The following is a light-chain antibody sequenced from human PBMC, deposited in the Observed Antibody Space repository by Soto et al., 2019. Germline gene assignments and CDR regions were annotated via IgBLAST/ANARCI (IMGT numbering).Light chain of an antibody. CDR3: LLYYGGAYV. V-gene: IGLV7-43*01. CDR2: STI. J-gene: IGLJ1*01. Sequence: QAVLTQEPSLTVSPGGTFTLNCASSTGAVTSGYYPNWFQQKPGQAPRALIYSTINKHSWTPARFSGSLLGGKDALTLSGVQPEDEAEYYCLLYYGGAYVFGTGTKVTVL. CDR1: TGAVTSGYY.